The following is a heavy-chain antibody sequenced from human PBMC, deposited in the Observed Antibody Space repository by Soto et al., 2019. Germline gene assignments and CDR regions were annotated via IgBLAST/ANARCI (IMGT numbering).Heavy chain of an antibody. D-gene: IGHD2-15*01. V-gene: IGHV2-26*01. CDR2: ILSNDEK. J-gene: IGHJ4*02. CDR3: ARIRDEDCSGGSCYYYFDY. CDR1: GFSLSNARMG. Sequence: QVTLKESGPVLVKPTETLTLTCTVSGFSLSNARMGVSWIRQPPGKALEWLAHILSNDEKSYSTSLKSRLTISKDTSKSQVVLTMTNMDPVDTATYYCARIRDEDCSGGSCYYYFDYWGQGTLVTVSS.